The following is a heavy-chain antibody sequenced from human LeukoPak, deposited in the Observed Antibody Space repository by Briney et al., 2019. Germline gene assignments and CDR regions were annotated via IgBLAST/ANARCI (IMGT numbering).Heavy chain of an antibody. J-gene: IGHJ6*02. CDR1: GYTFTSYY. CDR3: ARDRQDDYYGMDV. V-gene: IGHV1-46*01. Sequence: ASVKVSCKASGYTFTSYYMHWVRQAPGQGLERLGVINPGGGSTSYAQKFQGRVTMTRDTSTSTVYMEVSSLRSEDTAVYYCARDRQDDYYGMDVWGQGTTVTVSS. CDR2: INPGGGST.